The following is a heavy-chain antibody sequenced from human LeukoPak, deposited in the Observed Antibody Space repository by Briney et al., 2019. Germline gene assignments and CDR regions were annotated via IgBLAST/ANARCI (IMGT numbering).Heavy chain of an antibody. J-gene: IGHJ5*02. CDR1: GFAFSSYA. V-gene: IGHV3-23*01. CDR2: ISGSGGST. Sequence: GGSLRLSCAASGFAFSSYAMSWVRQAPGKGLEWASAISGSGGSTYYADSVKGRFTISRDNSKNTLYLQMNSLRAEDTAVYYCAKSGDSSGYDWFDPWGQGTLVTVSS. D-gene: IGHD3-22*01. CDR3: AKSGDSSGYDWFDP.